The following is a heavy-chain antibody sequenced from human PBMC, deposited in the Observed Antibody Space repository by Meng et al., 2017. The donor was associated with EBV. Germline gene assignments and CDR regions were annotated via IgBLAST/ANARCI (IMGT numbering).Heavy chain of an antibody. V-gene: IGHV1-69*01. CDR1: GGTLSSYA. D-gene: IGHD6-6*01. Sequence: VQLVESGAEVKKPGYSVKVSCKASGGTLSSYAISWVRQAPGQGLEWMGGIIPIFGTANYAQKFQGRVTITADESTSTAYMELSSLRSEDTAVYYCARDPSSSSPYFDYWGQGTLVTVSS. CDR3: ARDPSSSSPYFDY. J-gene: IGHJ4*02. CDR2: IIPIFGTA.